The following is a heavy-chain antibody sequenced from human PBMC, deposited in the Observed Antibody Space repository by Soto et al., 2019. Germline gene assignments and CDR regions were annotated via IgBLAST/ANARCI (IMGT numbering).Heavy chain of an antibody. J-gene: IGHJ5*02. CDR2: IYYTGST. V-gene: IGHV4-59*08. CDR1: GGSISSFY. CDR3: XXSXXXTXWFXP. Sequence: SETLSLTCTVSGGSISSFYWSWIRQPPGKGLEWIGYIYYTGSTNYNPSLRSRVTISIDTSKNQFSLRLSSVTAADTAVYYCXXSXXXTXWFXPWGQGXXXTXXS.